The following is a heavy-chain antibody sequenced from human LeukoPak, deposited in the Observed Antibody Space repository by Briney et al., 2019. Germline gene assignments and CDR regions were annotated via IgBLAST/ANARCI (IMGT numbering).Heavy chain of an antibody. CDR3: ARTSIAARRANAFDI. CDR1: GGSISSGGYY. Sequence: SQTLSLTCTVSGGSISSGGYYWSWIRQHPGKGLEWIGYIYYSGSTYYNPSLKSRVTISVDTSKNQFSLKLSSATAADTAVYYCARTSIAARRANAFDIWGQGTMVTVSS. CDR2: IYYSGST. J-gene: IGHJ3*02. D-gene: IGHD6-6*01. V-gene: IGHV4-31*03.